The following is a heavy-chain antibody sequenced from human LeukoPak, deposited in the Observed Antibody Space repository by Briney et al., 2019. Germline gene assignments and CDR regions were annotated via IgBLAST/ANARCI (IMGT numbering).Heavy chain of an antibody. CDR1: GSTFSSYS. CDR3: AREHDYYDSSGYSAFDY. J-gene: IGHJ4*02. CDR2: ISSSSSYI. D-gene: IGHD3-22*01. V-gene: IGHV3-21*01. Sequence: GGSLRLSCAASGSTFSSYSMNWVRQAPGKGLEWVSSISSSSSYIYYADSVKGRFTISRDNAKNSLYLQMNSLRAEDTAVYYCAREHDYYDSSGYSAFDYWGQGTLVAVSS.